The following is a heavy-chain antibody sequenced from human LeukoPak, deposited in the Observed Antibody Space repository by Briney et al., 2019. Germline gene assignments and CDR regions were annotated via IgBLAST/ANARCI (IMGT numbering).Heavy chain of an antibody. J-gene: IGHJ4*02. CDR3: ARLLSTMIVVAYPDY. CDR2: LYNNGST. V-gene: IGHV4-4*07. CDR1: GGSLWSFY. Sequence: PSETLSLTCTVSGGSLWSFYWSWVRQPAGKGLEWIGRLYNNGSTNYSPSLKSRVTISVDTSKKQFSLKLRAVTAADTAVYYCARLLSTMIVVAYPDYWGQGTLVTVSS. D-gene: IGHD3-22*01.